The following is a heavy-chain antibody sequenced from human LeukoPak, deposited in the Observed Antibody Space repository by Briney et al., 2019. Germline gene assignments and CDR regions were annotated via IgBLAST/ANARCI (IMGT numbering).Heavy chain of an antibody. CDR3: AREYPGSSWYGYYYYYMDV. D-gene: IGHD6-13*01. CDR2: INTNTGNP. Sequence: GASVKVSCKASGYTFTSYAMNWVRQAPGQGLEWMGWINTNTGNPTYAQGFTGRFVFSLDTSVSAAYLQISSLKAEDTAVYYCAREYPGSSWYGYYYYYMDVWGKGTTVTVSS. J-gene: IGHJ6*03. CDR1: GYTFTSYA. V-gene: IGHV7-4-1*02.